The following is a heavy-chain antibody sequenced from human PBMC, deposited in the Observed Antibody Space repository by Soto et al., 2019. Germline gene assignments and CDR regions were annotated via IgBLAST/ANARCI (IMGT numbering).Heavy chain of an antibody. CDR3: ARGTGVMITFGGERYFDL. Sequence: QVQLVQSGAEVKKPGASVKVSCKASGYTFTSYGISWVRQAPGQGLEWMGWISAYNGNTNYAQKLQGRVTMTTDTATSTAYMELRSLRSDDTAVYYCARGTGVMITFGGERYFDLWGRGTLVTVSS. J-gene: IGHJ2*01. CDR2: ISAYNGNT. V-gene: IGHV1-18*01. D-gene: IGHD3-16*01. CDR1: GYTFTSYG.